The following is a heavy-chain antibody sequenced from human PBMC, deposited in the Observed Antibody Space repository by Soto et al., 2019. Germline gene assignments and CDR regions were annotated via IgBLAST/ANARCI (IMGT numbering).Heavy chain of an antibody. D-gene: IGHD3-3*01. J-gene: IGHJ4*02. V-gene: IGHV4-59*01. CDR2: IYYSGSA. Sequence: SETLSLTCIVSGGSISNYYWSWIRQPPGKGLEWIGYIYYSGSANYNPSLKSRVTMSVDTSKNHFSLKLSSVAAADTAVYYCARAPPGYTIFGVVTRFDSWGQGTLVTVSS. CDR3: ARAPPGYTIFGVVTRFDS. CDR1: GGSISNYY.